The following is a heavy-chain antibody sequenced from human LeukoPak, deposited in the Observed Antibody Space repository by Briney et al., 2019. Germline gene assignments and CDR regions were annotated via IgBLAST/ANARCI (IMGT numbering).Heavy chain of an antibody. D-gene: IGHD1-26*01. Sequence: PSETLSLTCTVSGVSISSYYWSWIRQPAGKGLEWIGRIYTSGSTNYNPSLKSRVTISLDTSKNQFSLKVSSVTAADTAVYYCASSEWELRGMAIDYWGQGTLVTVSS. V-gene: IGHV4-4*07. J-gene: IGHJ4*02. CDR3: ASSEWELRGMAIDY. CDR2: IYTSGST. CDR1: GVSISSYY.